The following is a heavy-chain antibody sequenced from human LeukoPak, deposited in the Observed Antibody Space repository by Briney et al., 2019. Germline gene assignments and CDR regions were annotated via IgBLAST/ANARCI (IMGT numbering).Heavy chain of an antibody. Sequence: ASVKVSCQASGYTFSDYYIHWVRQAPGQGLEWMGWINPTSGDTMFAQKFQGRVTMTRDTSISTAYMELSSLRSDDTAVYYCATAKFGGNSYFDFWGQGTLVTVSS. D-gene: IGHD4-23*01. J-gene: IGHJ4*02. CDR2: INPTSGDT. V-gene: IGHV1-2*02. CDR1: GYTFSDYY. CDR3: ATAKFGGNSYFDF.